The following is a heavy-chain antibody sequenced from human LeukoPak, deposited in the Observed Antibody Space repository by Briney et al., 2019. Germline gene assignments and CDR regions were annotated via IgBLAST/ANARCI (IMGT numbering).Heavy chain of an antibody. V-gene: IGHV3-66*01. Sequence: GGSLRLSCAASGFTVSSNYMSWVRQAPGKGLEWVSVIYSGGSTYYADSVKGRFTISRDNSKNTLYLQMNSLRAEDTAVYYCAKGDCSGGSCYPLSSWFDPWGQGTLVTVSS. J-gene: IGHJ5*02. D-gene: IGHD2-15*01. CDR1: GFTVSSNY. CDR2: IYSGGST. CDR3: AKGDCSGGSCYPLSSWFDP.